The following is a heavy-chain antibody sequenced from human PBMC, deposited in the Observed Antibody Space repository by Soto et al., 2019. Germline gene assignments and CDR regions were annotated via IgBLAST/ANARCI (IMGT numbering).Heavy chain of an antibody. Sequence: GGSLRLSCAASGFTSSSYWMHWVRQAPGKGLEWVSRVNTTAGSTYYTDSVKGRFTISRDNSRNTVYLQMNSLRADDTAVYYCAKDRLAGGFDYWGQGTLVTVSS. CDR3: AKDRLAGGFDY. D-gene: IGHD3-16*01. CDR1: GFTSSSYW. J-gene: IGHJ4*02. CDR2: VNTTAGST. V-gene: IGHV3-23*01.